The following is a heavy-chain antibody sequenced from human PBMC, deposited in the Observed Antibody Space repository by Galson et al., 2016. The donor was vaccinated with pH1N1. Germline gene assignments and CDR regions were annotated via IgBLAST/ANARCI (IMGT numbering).Heavy chain of an antibody. CDR1: GSSFTTHW. V-gene: IGHV5-51*01. J-gene: IGHJ4*02. Sequence: QSGAEVKKPGESLKISCKGSGSSFTTHWIGWVRQMPGKGLEWMGIIYGGDSETRYSPSFQGQVNISADKSNSIVYLQWSSLKASDTAMYYCARRADLAFVHWGQGTLVTVSA. CDR3: ARRADLAFVH. CDR2: IYGGDSET.